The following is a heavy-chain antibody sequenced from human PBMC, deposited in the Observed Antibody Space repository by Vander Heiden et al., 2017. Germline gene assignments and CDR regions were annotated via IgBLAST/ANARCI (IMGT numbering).Heavy chain of an antibody. Sequence: EVQLVESGGGLVQPGRSLRLSCAASGFTFDAYAMHWGRQAPGKGLEWVSGISWNSGSIGYADSVKGRFTISRDNAKNSLYLQMNSLRAEDTALYYCAKDLSGSSDAFDIWGQGTMVTVSS. D-gene: IGHD1-26*01. CDR1: GFTFDAYA. CDR3: AKDLSGSSDAFDI. J-gene: IGHJ3*02. CDR2: ISWNSGSI. V-gene: IGHV3-9*01.